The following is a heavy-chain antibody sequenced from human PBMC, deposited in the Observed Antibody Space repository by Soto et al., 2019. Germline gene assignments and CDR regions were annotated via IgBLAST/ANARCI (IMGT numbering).Heavy chain of an antibody. CDR2: ISSSSRTI. Sequence: GGSLRLSCAASGFSFSNYEMNWVRQAPGKGLEWVSYISSSSRTIYCADSVRGRFTISRDNAKNSVYLQMNSLRAEDTAVYYCAREESFVDYWGQGTLVTVYS. CDR3: AREESFVDY. D-gene: IGHD1-26*01. CDR1: GFSFSNYE. V-gene: IGHV3-48*03. J-gene: IGHJ4*02.